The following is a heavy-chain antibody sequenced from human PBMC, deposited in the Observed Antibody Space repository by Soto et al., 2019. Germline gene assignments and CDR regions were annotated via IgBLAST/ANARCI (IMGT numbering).Heavy chain of an antibody. V-gene: IGHV1-2*02. CDR3: AKGDYVLRYFDWLDHIDY. CDR2: INPNSGAT. Sequence: ASVKVSCKASGYIFTGYYMHWVRQAPGQGLEWMGWINPNSGATNYAQKFQGRVTITADESTSTAYMELSSLRSEDTAVYYCAKGDYVLRYFDWLDHIDYWGQGTLVTVSS. D-gene: IGHD3-9*01. J-gene: IGHJ4*02. CDR1: GYIFTGYY.